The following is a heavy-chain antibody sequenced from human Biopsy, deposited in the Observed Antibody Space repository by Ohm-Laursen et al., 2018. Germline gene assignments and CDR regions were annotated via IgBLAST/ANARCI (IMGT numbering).Heavy chain of an antibody. CDR1: GGSISNNNYY. CDR2: IFYRGST. D-gene: IGHD3-22*01. Sequence: TLSLTCPVSGGSISNNNYYWGWIRQPPGKGLELIGSIFYRGSTHYKPAIKSLVNISVDTSKNQFSLKLNSVTAADTAVYYCGRREVVITHDAFDTWGQGTMVTVSS. CDR3: GRREVVITHDAFDT. V-gene: IGHV4-39*01. J-gene: IGHJ3*02.